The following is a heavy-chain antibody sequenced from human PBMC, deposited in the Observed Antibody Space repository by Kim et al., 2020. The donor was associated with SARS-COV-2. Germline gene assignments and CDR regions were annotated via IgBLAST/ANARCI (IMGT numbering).Heavy chain of an antibody. V-gene: IGHV3-48*02. Sequence: GGSLILSCAASGFTFSSYSMNWVRQAPGKGLEWVSYISSSSSSIYYADSVKGRFTISRDNAKNSLYLQMNSLRDEDTAVYYCATMAAAAYNGMDVWGQGTTVTVSS. CDR3: ATMAAAAYNGMDV. D-gene: IGHD6-13*01. CDR1: GFTFSSYS. CDR2: ISSSSSSI. J-gene: IGHJ6*02.